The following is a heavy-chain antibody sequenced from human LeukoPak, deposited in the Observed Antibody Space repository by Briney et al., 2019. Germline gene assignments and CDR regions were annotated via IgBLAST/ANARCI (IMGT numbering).Heavy chain of an antibody. CDR2: ISSGGSAI. Sequence: PGGSLRLSCAASGFPLSSYSINWVRQAPGKGLEWVSYISSGGSAIYYVDSVKGRFTVSRDNAKNSLFLQMNSPRAEDTAVYYCVRVKGSYFDYWGQGALVTVSS. CDR3: VRVKGSYFDY. J-gene: IGHJ4*02. CDR1: GFPLSSYS. V-gene: IGHV3-48*01. D-gene: IGHD2-15*01.